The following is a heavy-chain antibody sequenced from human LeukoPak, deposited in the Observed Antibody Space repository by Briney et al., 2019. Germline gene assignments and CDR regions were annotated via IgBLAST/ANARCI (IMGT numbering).Heavy chain of an antibody. CDR2: IYSGGNT. Sequence: GGSLGLSCAASGFTASTNYMSWVRQAPGKGLEWVSVIYSGGNTYYADSVKGRFTISRDNSKNTLYLQMNSLRAEDTAVYYCARDQDSGSFIFDYWGQGTLVTASS. CDR3: ARDQDSGSFIFDY. CDR1: GFTASTNY. D-gene: IGHD1-26*01. J-gene: IGHJ4*02. V-gene: IGHV3-53*01.